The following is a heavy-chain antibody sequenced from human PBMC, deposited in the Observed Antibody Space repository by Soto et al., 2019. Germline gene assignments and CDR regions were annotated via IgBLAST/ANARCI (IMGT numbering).Heavy chain of an antibody. CDR3: ARSPEATVTAFDY. D-gene: IGHD4-17*01. CDR1: GGSISSGGYY. J-gene: IGHJ4*02. Sequence: QVQLQESGPGLVKPSQTLSLTCTVSGGSISSGGYYWSWIRQHPGKGLEWIGYIYYSGSTYYNPSLKSRVTRAVNTSKNQFSLKLSSVTAADTAVYYCARSPEATVTAFDYWGQGTLVTVSS. V-gene: IGHV4-31*03. CDR2: IYYSGST.